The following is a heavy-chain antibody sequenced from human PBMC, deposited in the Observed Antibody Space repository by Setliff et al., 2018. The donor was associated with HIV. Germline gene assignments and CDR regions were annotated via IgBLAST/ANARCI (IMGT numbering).Heavy chain of an antibody. CDR2: IIPIFGTA. J-gene: IGHJ3*02. CDR1: GYTFTSND. V-gene: IGHV1-69*05. Sequence: ASVKVSCKASGYTFTSNDINWVRQATGQGLEWMGGIIPIFGTANYAQKFQGRVTITTDESTSTAYMELSSLRSEDTAVYYCAKDDLTLDAFDIWGQGTMVT. CDR3: AKDDLTLDAFDI.